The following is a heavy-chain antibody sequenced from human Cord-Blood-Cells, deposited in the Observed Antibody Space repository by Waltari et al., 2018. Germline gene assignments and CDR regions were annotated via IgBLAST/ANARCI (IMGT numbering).Heavy chain of an antibody. V-gene: IGHV4-34*01. D-gene: IGHD3-10*01. CDR1: GGSFSGYY. CDR3: ARGNFSKGYYYGSGSYSDAFDI. J-gene: IGHJ3*02. CDR2: INHSGST. Sequence: QVQLQQWGAGLSKPSETLSLTCAVYGGSFSGYYWSWIRQPPGKGREWIGEINHSGSTNYNPSLKSRVTISVDTSKNQFSLKLSSVTAADTAVYYCARGNFSKGYYYGSGSYSDAFDIWGQGTMVTVSS.